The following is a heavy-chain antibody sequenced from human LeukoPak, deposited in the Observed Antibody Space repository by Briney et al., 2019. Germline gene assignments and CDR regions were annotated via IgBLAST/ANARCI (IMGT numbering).Heavy chain of an antibody. CDR2: IKQDGSEK. Sequence: GGSLRLSCAASGFIFSNAWMTWVRQAPGKGLEWVANIKQDGSEKYYVDSVKGRFTISRDNAKNSLYLQMNSLRAEDTAVYYCARAYYDILTGYYDLYYFDYWGQGTLVTVSS. CDR3: ARAYYDILTGYYDLYYFDY. CDR1: GFIFSNAW. D-gene: IGHD3-9*01. J-gene: IGHJ4*02. V-gene: IGHV3-7*03.